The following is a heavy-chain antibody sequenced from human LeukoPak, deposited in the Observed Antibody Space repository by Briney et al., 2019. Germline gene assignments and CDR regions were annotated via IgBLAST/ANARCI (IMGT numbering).Heavy chain of an antibody. D-gene: IGHD2-15*01. CDR2: IYYSGST. V-gene: IGHV4-59*01. CDR3: ARAPCGGSCPTGDWFDP. J-gene: IGHJ5*02. Sequence: SETLSLTCTVSGGSISSYYWSWIRQPPGKGLEWIGYIYYSGSTNYNPSLKSRDTISVDTSKNQFSLKLSSVTAADTAVYYCARAPCGGSCPTGDWFDPWAQGTLVTVSS. CDR1: GGSISSYY.